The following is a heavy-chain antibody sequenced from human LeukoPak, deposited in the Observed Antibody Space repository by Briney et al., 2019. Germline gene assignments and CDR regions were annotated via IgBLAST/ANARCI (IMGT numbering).Heavy chain of an antibody. J-gene: IGHJ4*02. CDR1: GFTFSRYA. Sequence: GGSLRLSCSASGFTFSRYAMHWVRQAPGKGLEYVSAISSNGGSTYYADSVKGRFTISRDNSKDTLYLQMSSLRAEDTAVYYCVKDGSGSYYTYYFDYWGQGTLVTVSS. D-gene: IGHD3-10*01. V-gene: IGHV3-64D*06. CDR2: ISSNGGST. CDR3: VKDGSGSYYTYYFDY.